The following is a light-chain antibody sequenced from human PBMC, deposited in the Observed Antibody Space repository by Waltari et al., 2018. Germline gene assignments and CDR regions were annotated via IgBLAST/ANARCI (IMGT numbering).Light chain of an antibody. CDR3: ATWDDNMKGWV. CDR1: TSNIGNNA. J-gene: IGLJ3*02. Sequence: QSVLTQPPSVSEAPGQRVTISCSGSTSNIGNNAVNWYQQVPGGAPRLLIYYDDRSAPGVSDRFSGSKSGTSASLAISGLQSEDEAEYHCATWDDNMKGWVFGGGTKLTVL. V-gene: IGLV1-36*01. CDR2: YDD.